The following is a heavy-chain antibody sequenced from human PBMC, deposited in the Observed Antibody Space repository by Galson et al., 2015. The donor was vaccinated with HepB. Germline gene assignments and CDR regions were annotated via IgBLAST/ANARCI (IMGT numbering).Heavy chain of an antibody. J-gene: IGHJ4*02. V-gene: IGHV3-48*04. Sequence: SLRLSCAASGFTFSSYSMNWVRQAPGKGLEWVSYISSSSSTIYYADSVKGRFTISRDIAKNSLYLQMNSLRAEDTAVYYCASGGHNHVLRYFDWLFTFDYWGQGTLVTVSS. CDR2: ISSSSSTI. CDR3: ASGGHNHVLRYFDWLFTFDY. D-gene: IGHD3-9*01. CDR1: GFTFSSYS.